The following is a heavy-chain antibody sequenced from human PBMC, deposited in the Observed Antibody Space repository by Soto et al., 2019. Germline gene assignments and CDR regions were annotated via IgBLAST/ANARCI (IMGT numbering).Heavy chain of an antibody. CDR2: IGTPGDT. D-gene: IGHD3-16*01. Sequence: EVQLVESGGGLVQPGGSLRLSCAASGFTFSNYDIHWVRQATGKGLEWVSAIGTPGDTYYPGSVQGRFTTSTEKAKNAVYPQMNSLSAGDTAVYYFVRDLVHFGMGVWGQGTTVTVSS. V-gene: IGHV3-13*01. CDR1: GFTFSNYD. CDR3: VRDLVHFGMGV. J-gene: IGHJ6*02.